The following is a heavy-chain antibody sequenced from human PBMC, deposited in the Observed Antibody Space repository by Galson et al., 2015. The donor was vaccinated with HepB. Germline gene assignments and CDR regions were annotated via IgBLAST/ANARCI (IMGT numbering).Heavy chain of an antibody. Sequence: SVKVSCKASGYTFTSYGISWVRQAPGQGLEWMGWISAYNGNTNYAQKLQGRVTMTTDTSTSTAYMELRSLRSDDTAVYYCARDDRSGSYPTAGDYWGQGTLVTVSS. CDR1: GYTFTSYG. J-gene: IGHJ4*02. CDR2: ISAYNGNT. V-gene: IGHV1-18*04. CDR3: ARDDRSGSYPTAGDY. D-gene: IGHD1-26*01.